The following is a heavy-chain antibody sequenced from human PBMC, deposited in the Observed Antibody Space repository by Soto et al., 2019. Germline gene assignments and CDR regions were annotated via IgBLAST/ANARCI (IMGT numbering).Heavy chain of an antibody. CDR3: ARYSITMIVVQGFDY. D-gene: IGHD3-22*01. J-gene: IGHJ4*02. Sequence: SSETLSLTCAVSGGSISSSNWWSWVRQPPGKGLEWIGEIYHSGSTNYNPSLKSRVTISVDKSKNQFSLKLSSVTAADTAVYYCARYSITMIVVQGFDYWGQGTLVTVSS. CDR1: GGSISSSNW. V-gene: IGHV4-4*02. CDR2: IYHSGST.